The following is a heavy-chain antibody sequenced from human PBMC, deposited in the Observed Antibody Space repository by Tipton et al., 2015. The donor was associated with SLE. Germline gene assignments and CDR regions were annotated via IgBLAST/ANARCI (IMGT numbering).Heavy chain of an antibody. V-gene: IGHV4-59*01. CDR2: IYYTGST. J-gene: IGHJ5*02. D-gene: IGHD1-1*01. CDR1: GGSISGYY. Sequence: TLSLTCTVSGGSISGYYWSWIRQSPGKRLEWIGYIYYTGSTNYDSSLKSRVNISVDLSKNQFSLKVKSVTAADTAVYYCVRWDRVNWRLDRWGQGTLVTVSS. CDR3: VRWDRVNWRLDR.